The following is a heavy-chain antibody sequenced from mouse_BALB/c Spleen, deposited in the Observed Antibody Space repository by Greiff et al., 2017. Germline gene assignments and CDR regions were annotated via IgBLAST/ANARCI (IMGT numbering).Heavy chain of an antibody. Sequence: QVTLKESGPGILQPSQTLSLTCSFSGFSLSTSGMCLSWIRPPSGKGLEWLAHIYWDDDYRYNPSLKSRLTISKDTSSNQVFLKITSVDTADTATYYCARSDYGSSLYAMDYWGQGTSVTVSS. CDR1: GFSLSTSGMC. D-gene: IGHD1-1*01. V-gene: IGHV8-12*01. CDR3: ARSDYGSSLYAMDY. J-gene: IGHJ4*01. CDR2: IYWDDDY.